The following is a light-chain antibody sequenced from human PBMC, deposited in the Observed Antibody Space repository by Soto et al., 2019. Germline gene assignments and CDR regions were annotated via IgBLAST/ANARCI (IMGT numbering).Light chain of an antibody. CDR3: QKFETSPGS. Sequence: EIVWTQSPGTLSLSPGDRATLSCRASQSVTSKSLAWYQHKLGQPPRLLIYDAARRAPGITDRFSGSVCGTDFTLTISRLEPEDFVVYLCQKFETSPGSFGPGTKLDF. CDR2: DAA. J-gene: IGKJ3*01. V-gene: IGKV3-20*01. CDR1: QSVTSKS.